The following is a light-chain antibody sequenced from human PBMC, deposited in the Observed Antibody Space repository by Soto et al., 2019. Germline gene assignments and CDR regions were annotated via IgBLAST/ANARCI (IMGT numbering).Light chain of an antibody. CDR1: SSNIGVTS. J-gene: IGLJ1*01. CDR2: END. V-gene: IGLV1-51*02. Sequence: QSLLTQPPSVSAALGQKVTISCSGSSSNIGVTSVSWYQQLPEAAPKLLIYENDKRPSGIADRFSGSKSGTSATLDITGLQTGDEADYYCGTWDSSLSADVFGTGTKVTVL. CDR3: GTWDSSLSADV.